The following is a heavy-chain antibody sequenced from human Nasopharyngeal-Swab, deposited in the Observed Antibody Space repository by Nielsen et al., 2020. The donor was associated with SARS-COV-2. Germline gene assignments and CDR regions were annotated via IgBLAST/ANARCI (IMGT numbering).Heavy chain of an antibody. Sequence: SVKVSCKASGYTFTAYYIHWVRQAPGQGLEWMGWINPNSGGTNYAQKFQGRVTMTRDTSISTAYMELSRLRSDDTAVYYCRVFLPAALFDYWGQGTLVTVSS. J-gene: IGHJ4*02. CDR2: INPNSGGT. CDR1: GYTFTAYY. CDR3: RVFLPAALFDY. D-gene: IGHD2-2*01. V-gene: IGHV1-2*02.